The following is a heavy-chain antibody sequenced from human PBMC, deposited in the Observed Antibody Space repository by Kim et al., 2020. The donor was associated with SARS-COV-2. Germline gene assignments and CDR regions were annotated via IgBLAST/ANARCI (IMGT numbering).Heavy chain of an antibody. D-gene: IGHD3-3*01. Sequence: SETLSLTCDVSGGSFNSGYSSKWIRQAPGKNLEWSVCIYLSRATYYNPPLNSRGTISVDRSKNQFSLKLKSLTAADTGADYCSGGATIFGPCCFDLCGQG. J-gene: IGHJ5*02. V-gene: IGHV4-30-2*01. CDR2: IYLSRAT. CDR1: GGSFNSGYS. CDR3: SGGATIFGPCCFDL.